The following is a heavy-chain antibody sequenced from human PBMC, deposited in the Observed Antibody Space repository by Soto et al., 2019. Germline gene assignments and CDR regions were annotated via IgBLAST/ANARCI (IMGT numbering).Heavy chain of an antibody. D-gene: IGHD3-10*01. J-gene: IGHJ6*02. CDR3: AGGGVRGVITRTRDYYGMDV. CDR1: GYSFTSYW. V-gene: IGHV5-51*01. CDR2: IYPGDSDI. Sequence: GESLKISCKGSGYSFTSYWIGWVRQMPGKGLEWMGIIYPGDSDIRYSLSFQGQVTISADKSISTAYLQWSSLKASDTAMYYCAGGGVRGVITRTRDYYGMDVWGQGSTVTVSS.